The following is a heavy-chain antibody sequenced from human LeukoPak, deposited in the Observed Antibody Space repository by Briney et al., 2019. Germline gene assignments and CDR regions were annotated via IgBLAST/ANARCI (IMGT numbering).Heavy chain of an antibody. CDR2: VYYSGST. CDR3: ARVLDLSKRGLDAFDI. D-gene: IGHD3-16*01. J-gene: IGHJ3*02. V-gene: IGHV4-59*01. Sequence: SETLSLTCTVSGGSISSYFWSWIRQPPGKGLEWIGYVYYSGSTNYNPSLKSRVTISVDTSKKQFSLKLSSATAADTAVYYCARVLDLSKRGLDAFDIWGQETMVTVSS. CDR1: GGSISSYF.